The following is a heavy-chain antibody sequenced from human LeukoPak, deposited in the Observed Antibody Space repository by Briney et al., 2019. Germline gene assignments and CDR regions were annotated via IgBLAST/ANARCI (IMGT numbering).Heavy chain of an antibody. D-gene: IGHD6-19*01. CDR3: ARAGRRWLEDRGYFDY. Sequence: KPSETLSLTCTVSGGSISSYYWSWIRQPPGKGLEWIGYIYYSGSTNYNPSLKSRVTISVDTSKNQFSLKLSSVTAADTAVYYCARAGRRWLEDRGYFDYWGQGTLVTVSS. CDR1: GGSISSYY. V-gene: IGHV4-59*12. J-gene: IGHJ4*02. CDR2: IYYSGST.